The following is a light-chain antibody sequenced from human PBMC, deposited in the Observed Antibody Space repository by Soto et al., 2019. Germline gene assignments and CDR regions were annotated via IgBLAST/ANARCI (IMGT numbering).Light chain of an antibody. J-gene: IGKJ1*01. V-gene: IGKV1-39*01. CDR3: QLSYNAWT. Sequence: DIQVTQSPSSLSASVGYSVTITCRTSQRIGTFLNWYQQRQGRAPNLLIYSASTLQSGVPSRFNAGGSGTDFTLTITRLQHEDSATYYCQLSYNAWTFGQGTKVEIK. CDR2: SAS. CDR1: QRIGTF.